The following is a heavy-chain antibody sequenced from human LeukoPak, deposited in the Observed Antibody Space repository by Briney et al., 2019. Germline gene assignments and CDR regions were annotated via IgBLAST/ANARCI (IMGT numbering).Heavy chain of an antibody. CDR2: ISSSSSYI. CDR3: ARATYGSSSPNFDY. V-gene: IGHV3-11*06. J-gene: IGHJ4*02. CDR1: GFTFSDYY. Sequence: GGSLRLSCAASGFTFSDYYMSWIRQAPGKGPEWVSSISSSSSYIYYADSVKGRFTISRDNAKNSLYLQMNSLRAEDTAVYYCARATYGSSSPNFDYWGQGTLVTVSS. D-gene: IGHD3-10*01.